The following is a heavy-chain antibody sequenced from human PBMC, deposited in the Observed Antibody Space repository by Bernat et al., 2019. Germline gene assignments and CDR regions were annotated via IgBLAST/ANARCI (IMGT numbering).Heavy chain of an antibody. CDR2: IDSSGGII. Sequence: EVQLVESGGGLVQPGGSLRLSCAASGFTFSSYEMNWVRQAPGRGLEWLSYIDSSGGIIYQADSVKGRFSISRDNAKNSLYLQMNSLRAEDTAVYYCARVFPVAATGAFDIWGQGTMVTVSS. CDR3: ARVFPVAATGAFDI. CDR1: GFTFSSYE. J-gene: IGHJ3*02. D-gene: IGHD6-19*01. V-gene: IGHV3-48*03.